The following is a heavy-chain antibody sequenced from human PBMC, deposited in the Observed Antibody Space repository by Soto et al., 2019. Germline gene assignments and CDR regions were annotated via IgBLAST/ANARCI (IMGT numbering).Heavy chain of an antibody. CDR2: LLYDGSNK. CDR3: AGGGNRKFDY. V-gene: IGHV3-30-3*01. Sequence: QVQLVESGGGVVQPGRSLRLSCAASGFTFSIYEMHWFRQAPGKGLEWVAVLLYDGSNKYYADSVAGRFTISRDISKSTLSLQMDSLKPEDSVVYYCAGGGNRKFDYWVRGTLVAVSS. D-gene: IGHD1-26*01. CDR1: GFTFSIYE. J-gene: IGHJ4*02.